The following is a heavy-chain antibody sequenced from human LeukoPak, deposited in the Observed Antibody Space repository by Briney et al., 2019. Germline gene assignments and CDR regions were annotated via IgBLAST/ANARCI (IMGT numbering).Heavy chain of an antibody. J-gene: IGHJ4*02. D-gene: IGHD2-15*01. V-gene: IGHV4-59*08. CDR2: IYYSGRT. CDR3: ARQGAARPFDY. CDR1: GGSISSYY. Sequence: SETLSLTCTVSGGSISSYYWSWIRQPPGKGLEWIGYIYYSGRTDYNPSLKSRVTISVHTSKNQFSLKLSSVTAADTAVYYCARQGAARPFDYWGQGTLVTVSS.